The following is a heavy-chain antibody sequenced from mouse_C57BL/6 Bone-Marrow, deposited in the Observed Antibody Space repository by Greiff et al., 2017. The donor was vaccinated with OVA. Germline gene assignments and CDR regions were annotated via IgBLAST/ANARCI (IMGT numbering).Heavy chain of an antibody. Sequence: VQLQQSGAELVRPGASVTLSCKASGYTFTDYEMHWVKQTPVPGLEWIGAIDPATGGTAYNQKFKGKAILTADKSSSTAYMELRSLTSEDSAVYYCTRSYSNYGDFDYWGQGTTLTVSS. CDR2: IDPATGGT. D-gene: IGHD2-5*01. CDR1: GYTFTDYE. V-gene: IGHV1-15*01. J-gene: IGHJ2*01. CDR3: TRSYSNYGDFDY.